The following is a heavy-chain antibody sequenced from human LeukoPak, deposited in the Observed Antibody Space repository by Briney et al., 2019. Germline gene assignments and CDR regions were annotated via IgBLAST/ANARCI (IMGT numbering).Heavy chain of an antibody. CDR3: ARTSDKPMVLTTDFDY. V-gene: IGHV3-21*01. CDR1: GFTFSSYS. J-gene: IGHJ4*02. D-gene: IGHD5-18*01. Sequence: MPGGSLRLSCAASGFTFSSYSMNWVRQAPGKGLEWVSSISTGSSYIYYADSLKGRFTISRHNAKNSLYLQMNSLRAEDTAVYYCARTSDKPMVLTTDFDYWGQGTLVTVSS. CDR2: ISTGSSYI.